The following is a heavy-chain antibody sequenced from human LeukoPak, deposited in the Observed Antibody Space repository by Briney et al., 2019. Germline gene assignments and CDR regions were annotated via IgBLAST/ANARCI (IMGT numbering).Heavy chain of an antibody. CDR1: GGMFNSLA. CDR2: IIPVFDMV. Sequence: SVKVSCKASGGMFNSLAVSWVRQAPGQGLEWMGRIIPVFDMVNYAEKFEGRVTITADKSTSSVFMELSGLRFDDTAMFFCARHRSVVLTAGVDALDLWGQGTMVTVSS. J-gene: IGHJ3*01. V-gene: IGHV1-69*04. D-gene: IGHD2-21*02. CDR3: ARHRSVVLTAGVDALDL.